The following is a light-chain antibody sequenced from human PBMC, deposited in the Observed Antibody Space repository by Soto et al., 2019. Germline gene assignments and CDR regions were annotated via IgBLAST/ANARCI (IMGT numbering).Light chain of an antibody. CDR1: QSVRTT. V-gene: IGKV3-15*01. J-gene: IGKJ1*01. CDR3: QQYNNWPPA. Sequence: IVMTQSPATLSVSLGERATLSCRASQSVRTTVAWYHQKPGQAPRLLVYGASTRATGIPARFSGSGAGTDFTLTITSLQSEDFAFYYCQQYNNWPPAFGQGTKVDIK. CDR2: GAS.